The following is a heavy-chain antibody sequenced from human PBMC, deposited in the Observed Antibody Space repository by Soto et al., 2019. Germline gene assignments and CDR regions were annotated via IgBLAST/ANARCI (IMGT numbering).Heavy chain of an antibody. J-gene: IGHJ3*02. V-gene: IGHV3-23*01. D-gene: IGHD4-17*01. Sequence: EVQLLETGGGLVQPGGSLRLSCTASGFIFSTYAMNWVRQAPGKGLEWVSAISNSGGSTYYPESVRGRFTISRDNSINTLYLQMSSLRTEDTAVYYCARPRGYGVFDAVDIWGQGTMVTVSS. CDR1: GFIFSTYA. CDR2: ISNSGGST. CDR3: ARPRGYGVFDAVDI.